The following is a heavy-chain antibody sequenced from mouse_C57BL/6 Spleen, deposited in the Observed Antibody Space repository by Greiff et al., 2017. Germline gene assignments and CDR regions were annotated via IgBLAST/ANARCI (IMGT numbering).Heavy chain of an antibody. V-gene: IGHV1-55*01. CDR2: IYPGSGST. Sequence: QVQLQQPGAELVKPGASVKMSCKASGYTFTSYWITWVKQRPGQGLEWIGDIYPGSGSTNYNEKFKSKATLTVDTSSSTAYMPLSSLTSADSAVYYCARRGGYGGWFAYWGQGTLVTVSA. J-gene: IGHJ3*01. CDR1: GYTFTSYW. CDR3: ARRGGYGGWFAY. D-gene: IGHD2-2*01.